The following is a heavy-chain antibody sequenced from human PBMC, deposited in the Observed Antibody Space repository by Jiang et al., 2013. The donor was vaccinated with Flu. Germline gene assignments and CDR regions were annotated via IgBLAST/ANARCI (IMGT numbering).Heavy chain of an antibody. Sequence: LLKPSETLSLTCAVYGGSFSGYYWSWIRQPPGKGLEWIGEINHSGSTNYNPSLKSRVTISVDTSKNQFSLKLSSVTAADTAVYYCARAGYYYGMDVWGQGTTVTVSS. CDR3: ARAGYYYGMDV. D-gene: IGHD3-10*01. CDR2: INHSGST. J-gene: IGHJ6*02. CDR1: GGSFSGYY. V-gene: IGHV4-34*01.